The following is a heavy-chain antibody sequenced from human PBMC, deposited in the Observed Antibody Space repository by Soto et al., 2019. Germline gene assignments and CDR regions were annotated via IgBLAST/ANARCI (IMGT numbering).Heavy chain of an antibody. V-gene: IGHV1-18*01. J-gene: IGHJ4*02. CDR1: GYTFISYG. Sequence: QVQLVQSGAEVKKPGASVKVSCKASGYTFISYGISWVRQAPGQGLEWMGWIRVYNGNTNYAQKPQGRVTMTHNTSTGTGFMELRRLKSDGTGVYYCAGDFPPSDYWGQGTLVPVS. CDR2: IRVYNGNT. CDR3: AGDFPPSDY.